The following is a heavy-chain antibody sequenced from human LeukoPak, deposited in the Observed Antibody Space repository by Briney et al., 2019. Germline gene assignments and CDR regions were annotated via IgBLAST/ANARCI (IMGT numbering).Heavy chain of an antibody. V-gene: IGHV1-2*02. CDR2: INPSDGDT. J-gene: IGHJ3*02. D-gene: IGHD2-15*01. CDR3: ARDCSGADCYSGNAFDI. Sequence: ASVKVSCKTSGYILTDYYMQWVRQAPGQGLEWMGWINPSDGDTKSARKFQGRVTMTRDTSISTAYLELSRLTSDDTAIYYCARDCSGADCYSGNAFDIWGQGTMVTVSS. CDR1: GYILTDYY.